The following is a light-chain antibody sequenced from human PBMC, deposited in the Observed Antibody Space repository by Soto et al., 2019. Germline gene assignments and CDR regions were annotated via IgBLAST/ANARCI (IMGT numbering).Light chain of an antibody. Sequence: VMTQSPATLSVSPGERATLSCWASETVATNLAWYQQKPGQAPRLLISGASTRAAGISDRFRGSGSGTEFTLTISSLRSEDSAVYYCQQYGSSPPWTFGQGTKVEIK. CDR2: GAS. J-gene: IGKJ1*01. V-gene: IGKV3-15*01. CDR1: ETVATN. CDR3: QQYGSSPPWT.